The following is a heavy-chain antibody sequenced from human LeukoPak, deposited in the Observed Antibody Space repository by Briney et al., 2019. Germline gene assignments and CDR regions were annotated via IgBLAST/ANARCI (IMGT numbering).Heavy chain of an antibody. CDR1: GYTFTGYY. J-gene: IGHJ5*02. CDR3: ARVAYDFRSGPYNWFDP. D-gene: IGHD3-3*01. V-gene: IGHV1-2*06. Sequence: ASVKVSCKASGYTFTGYYMHWVRQAPGQGLEWMGRINPNSGGTNYAQKFQGRVTMTRDTSISTAYMELSRLRSDDTAVYYCARVAYDFRSGPYNWFDPWGQGTLVTVSS. CDR2: INPNSGGT.